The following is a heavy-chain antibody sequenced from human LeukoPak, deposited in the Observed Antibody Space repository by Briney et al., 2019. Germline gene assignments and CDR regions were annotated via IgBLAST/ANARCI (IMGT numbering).Heavy chain of an antibody. CDR2: IYHSGST. V-gene: IGHV4-59*01. Sequence: SETLSLTCTVSGGSISSYYWSWIRQPPGKGLEWIGYIYHSGSTNYNPSLKSRVTISVDTSKNQFSLKLSSVTAADTAVYYCARVGAMTTVTSDWYFDLWGRGTLVTVSS. CDR3: ARVGAMTTVTSDWYFDL. D-gene: IGHD4-17*01. CDR1: GGSISSYY. J-gene: IGHJ2*01.